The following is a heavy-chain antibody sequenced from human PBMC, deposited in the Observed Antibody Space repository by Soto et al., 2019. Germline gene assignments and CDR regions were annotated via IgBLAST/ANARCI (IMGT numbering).Heavy chain of an antibody. CDR1: GFTFSTYW. D-gene: IGHD1-1*01. CDR3: TREVQPGVRREYYY. J-gene: IGHJ4*02. Sequence: EVQLVESGGGLVQPGGSLRLSCAASGFTFSTYWMHWVRQIPGKGLEWVSSIDSGGSRTFYADTVKGRFTISRDNAKNSLFLQMNSLRAEDTAVYFCTREVQPGVRREYYYWGQGTLVTVSS. CDR2: IDSGGSRT. V-gene: IGHV3-74*01.